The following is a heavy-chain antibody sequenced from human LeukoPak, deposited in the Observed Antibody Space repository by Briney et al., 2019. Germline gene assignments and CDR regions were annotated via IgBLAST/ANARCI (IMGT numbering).Heavy chain of an antibody. CDR1: GFTFSSYA. Sequence: RPGGSLRLSCAASGFTFSSYAMSWVRQAPGKGLEWVSAISGSGGSTYYADSVKGQFTVSRDNSKNTLYLQMNSLRAEDTAVYYCAKVSGEDCGGDCYYFDYWGQGTLVTVSS. D-gene: IGHD2-21*02. V-gene: IGHV3-23*01. CDR2: ISGSGGST. J-gene: IGHJ4*02. CDR3: AKVSGEDCGGDCYYFDY.